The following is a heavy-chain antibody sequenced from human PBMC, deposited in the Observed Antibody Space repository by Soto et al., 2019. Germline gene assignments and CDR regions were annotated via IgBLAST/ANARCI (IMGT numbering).Heavy chain of an antibody. V-gene: IGHV4-4*07. J-gene: IGHJ5*02. D-gene: IGHD1-1*01. CDR3: AKDSSTMRWFDP. Sequence: PSETLSLTCAVSGASVRSYHWSWIRQAAGKGLEWIGRVQMSGTTNYNPSLKTRATMSLDTPRNEVSLTMNSVTAADTAVYFCAKDSSTMRWFDPWGQGSLVTVS. CDR2: VQMSGTT. CDR1: GASVRSYH.